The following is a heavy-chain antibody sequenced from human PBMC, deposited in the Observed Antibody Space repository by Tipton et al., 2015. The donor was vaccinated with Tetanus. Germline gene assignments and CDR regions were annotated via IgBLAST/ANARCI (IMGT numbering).Heavy chain of an antibody. CDR2: ISYDGSNK. J-gene: IGHJ4*02. V-gene: IGHV3-30-3*01. CDR3: ARALQLERKFDF. Sequence: SLRLSCAASGFTFRSYTLNWVRQSPGRGLEWVAVISYDGSNKNYADSVKGRFTISRDNSQNTLYLQMNSLRAEDSATYYCARALQLERKFDFWGQGTLVTVSS. D-gene: IGHD1-1*01. CDR1: GFTFRSYT.